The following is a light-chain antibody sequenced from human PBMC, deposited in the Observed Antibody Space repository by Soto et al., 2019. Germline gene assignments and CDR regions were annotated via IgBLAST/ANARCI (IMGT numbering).Light chain of an antibody. V-gene: IGKV2-28*01. Sequence: DIVMTQSPLSLPFTPGEPASISCGSGHSLLHSIGYNYLDWYLQKPVQSPQLLIYLGSNRASGVPDRFSGRGSGTDFTLKISRVVAEDVGVYYCMQVLAIPPITFGQRTRLEI. CDR1: HSLLHSIGYNY. CDR3: MQVLAIPPIT. J-gene: IGKJ5*01. CDR2: LGS.